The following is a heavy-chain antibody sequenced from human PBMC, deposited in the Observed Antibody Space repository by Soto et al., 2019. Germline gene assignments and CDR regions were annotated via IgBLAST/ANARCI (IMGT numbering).Heavy chain of an antibody. J-gene: IGHJ4*02. CDR1: GFTFSSYA. Sequence: QVQLVESGGGVVQPGRSLRLSCAASGFTFSSYAMHWVRQAPGKGLDWVAVISYDGSNKYYADSVKGRFTISRDNSQNTLYLQMNSLRADDTAIYYCARADRDGYNYGDYWGQGSLVTVSS. CDR3: ARADRDGYNYGDY. V-gene: IGHV3-30-3*01. D-gene: IGHD5-12*01. CDR2: ISYDGSNK.